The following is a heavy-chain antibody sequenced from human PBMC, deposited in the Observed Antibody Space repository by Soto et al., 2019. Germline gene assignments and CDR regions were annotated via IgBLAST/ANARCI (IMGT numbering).Heavy chain of an antibody. Sequence: QVQLVESGGGVVQPGRSLRLSCAASGFTFSSYGMHWVRQAPGKGLAWVAVISYDGSNKYYADSVKGRFTISRDNSKNTLYLQMNSLRAEDTAVYYCATDHRRIAVAAPLGPWGQGTLVTVSS. J-gene: IGHJ5*02. CDR3: ATDHRRIAVAAPLGP. CDR2: ISYDGSNK. D-gene: IGHD6-19*01. V-gene: IGHV3-30*03. CDR1: GFTFSSYG.